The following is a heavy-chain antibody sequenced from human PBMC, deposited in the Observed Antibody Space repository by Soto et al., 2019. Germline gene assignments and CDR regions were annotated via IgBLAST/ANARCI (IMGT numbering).Heavy chain of an antibody. Sequence: APVRVSCHPSGYNFTDDYLHWVRHAPGQGLEWMGWINPHNGNTNYAQKFLGRVSMTRDTSTSTAYMELLGLTSDDTAVYYCAREAIVAGATTGMDVWGQGTTVTVSS. V-gene: IGHV1-2*02. D-gene: IGHD1-26*01. CDR3: AREAIVAGATTGMDV. CDR1: GYNFTDDY. CDR2: INPHNGNT. J-gene: IGHJ6*02.